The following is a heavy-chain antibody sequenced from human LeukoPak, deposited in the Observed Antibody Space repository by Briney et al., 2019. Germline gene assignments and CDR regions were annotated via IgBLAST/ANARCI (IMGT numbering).Heavy chain of an antibody. CDR1: GFTFSSYA. D-gene: IGHD3-3*01. V-gene: IGHV3-23*01. CDR3: AKEGWIFGVVIPVDY. J-gene: IGHJ4*02. Sequence: GGSLRLSCAASGFTFSSYAMSWDRQAPGRGLEWVSAISGSGGSTYYADSVKGRFTISRDNSKNTLYLQMNSLRAEDTAVYYCAKEGWIFGVVIPVDYWGQGTQVTVSS. CDR2: ISGSGGST.